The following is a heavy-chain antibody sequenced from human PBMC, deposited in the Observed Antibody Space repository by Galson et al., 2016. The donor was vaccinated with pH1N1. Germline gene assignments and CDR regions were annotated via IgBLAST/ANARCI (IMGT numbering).Heavy chain of an antibody. Sequence: SLRLSCAVSGFTFRSYAMNWVRQAPGKGPEWVSVISGSGTIHYADSVRGRFTISRDNSNNTIDLHMNSLRAEDTGIYYCAKDKRSGWSVVGGFMDHWGQGTLVTVSS. CDR1: GFTFRSYA. D-gene: IGHD6-19*01. CDR3: AKDKRSGWSVVGGFMDH. CDR2: ISGSGTI. V-gene: IGHV3-23*01. J-gene: IGHJ4*02.